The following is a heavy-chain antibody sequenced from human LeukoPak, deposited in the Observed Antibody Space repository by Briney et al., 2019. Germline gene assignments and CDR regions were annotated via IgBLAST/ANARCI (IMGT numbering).Heavy chain of an antibody. D-gene: IGHD5-12*01. J-gene: IGHJ5*02. V-gene: IGHV3-48*03. CDR3: AKGPGARGHFNWFDP. Sequence: PGGSLRLSCAASGFSFSNYEMNWVRQAPGEGLEWISYITASSTTIYYADSVKGRFTISRDNAKNSLSLQMNGLRGGDTAVYYCAKGPGARGHFNWFDPWGQGTLVTVSS. CDR2: ITASSTTI. CDR1: GFSFSNYE.